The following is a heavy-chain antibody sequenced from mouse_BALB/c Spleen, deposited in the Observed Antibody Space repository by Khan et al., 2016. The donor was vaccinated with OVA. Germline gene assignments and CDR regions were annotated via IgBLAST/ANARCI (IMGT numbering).Heavy chain of an antibody. CDR3: ARNSYMYDFTY. J-gene: IGHJ3*01. CDR2: IRSGGST. D-gene: IGHD2-14*01. V-gene: IGHV2-2*01. CDR1: GFSLNTYG. Sequence: QVQLKQSGPGLVQPSQSLSITCTVSGFSLNTYGIHWIRQSQGKGLEWLGVIRSGGSTDYNGAFISRLNITKDNSTRQGFFKLSSLQADDTAIYYCARNSYMYDFTYWGQGTLVTVSA.